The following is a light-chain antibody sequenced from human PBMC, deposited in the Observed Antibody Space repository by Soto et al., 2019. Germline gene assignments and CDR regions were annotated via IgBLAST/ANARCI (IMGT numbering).Light chain of an antibody. CDR3: QQYGSSPRT. CDR1: QSVTSSY. J-gene: IGKJ1*01. V-gene: IGKV3-20*01. CDR2: GAS. Sequence: EVVLAQSPGTLSVSPGERASLSCKASQSVTSSYLAWYQHKPGQAPRLLLYGASSRATGIPDRFSGSGSGTDFTLTISRLQPEDFAVYYCQQYGSSPRTVGQGTTVDIK.